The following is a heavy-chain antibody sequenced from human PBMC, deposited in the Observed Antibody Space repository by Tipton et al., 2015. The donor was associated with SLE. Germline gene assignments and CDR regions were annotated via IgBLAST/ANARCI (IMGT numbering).Heavy chain of an antibody. J-gene: IGHJ6*02. CDR2: MNPNSGNT. Sequence: QLVQSGAEVKKPGASVKVSCKASGYTFTSYDINWVRQATGQGLEWMGWMNPNSGNTGYAQKFQGRVTMTRNTSISTAYMELSSLRSEDTAVYYCAKDSYFGSGSYFPYGMDVWGQGTTVSVSS. D-gene: IGHD3-10*01. CDR3: AKDSYFGSGSYFPYGMDV. CDR1: GYTFTSYD. V-gene: IGHV1-8*01.